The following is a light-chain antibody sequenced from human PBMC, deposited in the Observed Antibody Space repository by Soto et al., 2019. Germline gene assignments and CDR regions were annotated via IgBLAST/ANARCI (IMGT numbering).Light chain of an antibody. J-gene: IGKJ3*01. Sequence: ETVLTQSPGTLSLSPGERATLSCRAGQSIRNNYLAWYQQKPGQTPWLLIYGASNRAGGVPDRFSDSGSGTDFTLTISRLEPEDFAVYYCHQAHTFPYTFGPGTKVDMK. CDR1: QSIRNNY. V-gene: IGKV3-20*01. CDR3: HQAHTFPYT. CDR2: GAS.